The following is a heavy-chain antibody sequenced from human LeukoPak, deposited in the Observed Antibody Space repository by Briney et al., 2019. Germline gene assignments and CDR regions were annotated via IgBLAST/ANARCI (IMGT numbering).Heavy chain of an antibody. V-gene: IGHV5-51*01. J-gene: IGHJ5*02. D-gene: IGHD3-16*01. Sequence: HGESLKISCKGSGYSFTSYWIAWVRQMPGKGLEWMGIIYPGDSYTTYSPSFQGQVTISADKSISTAYLQWSSLKASDTAMYYCARRGDEWFDPWGQGTLVTVSS. CDR1: GYSFTSYW. CDR3: ARRGDEWFDP. CDR2: IYPGDSYT.